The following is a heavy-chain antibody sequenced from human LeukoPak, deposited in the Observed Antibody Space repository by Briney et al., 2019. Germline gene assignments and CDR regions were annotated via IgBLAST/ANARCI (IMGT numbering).Heavy chain of an antibody. CDR3: ARDGVAGTPDY. Sequence: ASVKVSCKAFGYTFTIYYMHWVRQAPGQGLEWMGIINPSGGSTSYAQKFQGRVTMTRDTSTSTVYMELSSLRSEDTAVYYCARDGVAGTPDYWGQGTLVTVSS. V-gene: IGHV1-46*01. CDR2: INPSGGST. D-gene: IGHD6-19*01. CDR1: GYTFTIYY. J-gene: IGHJ4*02.